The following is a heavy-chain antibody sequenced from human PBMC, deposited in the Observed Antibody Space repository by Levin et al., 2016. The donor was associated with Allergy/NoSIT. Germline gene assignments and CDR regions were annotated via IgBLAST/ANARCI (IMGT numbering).Heavy chain of an antibody. J-gene: IGHJ6*02. CDR2: ISGSGGST. V-gene: IGHV3-23*01. CDR1: GFTFSSYA. Sequence: GGSLRLSCAASGFTFSSYAMSWVRQAPGKGLEWVSAISGSGGSTYYADSVKGRFTISRDNSKNTLYLQMNSLRAEDTAVYYCAKARSYYDFWSGPGEIGYYYYYGMDVWGQGTTVTVSS. CDR3: AKARSYYDFWSGPGEIGYYYYYGMDV. D-gene: IGHD3-3*01.